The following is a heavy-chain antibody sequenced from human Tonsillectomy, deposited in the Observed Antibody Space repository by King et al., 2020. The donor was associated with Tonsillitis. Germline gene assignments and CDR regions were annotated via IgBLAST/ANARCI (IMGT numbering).Heavy chain of an antibody. CDR3: VRDRNDTGTYFGFEP. CDR2: IKNDGSNT. J-gene: IGHJ5*02. V-gene: IGHV3-74*01. Sequence: VQLVESGGDVIQPGGSLRLSCAASGFTFSGHWMHWVRQTPGKGLAWVARIKNDGSNTIYADSLKGRFTISRDNAKNTLYLQMNSLKVEDRAVYYSVRDRNDTGTYFGFEPWGQGTLVTVSS. CDR1: GFTFSGHW. D-gene: IGHD1-26*01.